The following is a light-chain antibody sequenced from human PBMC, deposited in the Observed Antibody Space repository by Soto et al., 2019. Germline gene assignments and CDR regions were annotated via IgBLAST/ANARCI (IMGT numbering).Light chain of an antibody. J-gene: IGKJ4*01. Sequence: DIVMTQSPLSLPVTPGEPASISCRSSQSLLLSNGYNYLDWYLQKPGQSPQLLTYLGSNRASGVPDRFSGSGSATDFTLKISRVEAEDVGVYYCMQALQTPRTFGGGTKVEIK. V-gene: IGKV2-28*01. CDR1: QSLLLSNGYNY. CDR2: LGS. CDR3: MQALQTPRT.